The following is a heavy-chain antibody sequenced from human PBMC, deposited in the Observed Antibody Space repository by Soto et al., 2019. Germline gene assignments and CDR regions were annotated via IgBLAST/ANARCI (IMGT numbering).Heavy chain of an antibody. Sequence: SETLSLTCTVSGGSMSSEGYYWSWIRQHPGKGLEWIGYIYYSGLTYYNPSLKSRLTISVDKSKNEFYLKMRSVTAADTAVYYCAYLRGFTGYPGYWGQGTLVTVS. V-gene: IGHV4-31*03. CDR3: AYLRGFTGYPGY. CDR2: IYYSGLT. J-gene: IGHJ4*02. D-gene: IGHD3-16*01. CDR1: GGSMSSEGYY.